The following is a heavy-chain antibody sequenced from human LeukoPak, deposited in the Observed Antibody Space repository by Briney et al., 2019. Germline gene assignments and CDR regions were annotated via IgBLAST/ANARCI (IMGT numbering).Heavy chain of an antibody. CDR2: IWYDGGNK. J-gene: IGHJ4*02. D-gene: IGHD2-15*01. CDR1: GFTFSSYG. CDR3: AKSLIRLGYSIDY. Sequence: GGSLRLSCAASGFTFSSYGMHWVRQAPGKGLEWVAVIWYDGGNKYYADSVKGRFTISRDNSKSTLYLQMNSLRAEDTAVYYCAKSLIRLGYSIDYWGQGTLVAVSS. V-gene: IGHV3-33*06.